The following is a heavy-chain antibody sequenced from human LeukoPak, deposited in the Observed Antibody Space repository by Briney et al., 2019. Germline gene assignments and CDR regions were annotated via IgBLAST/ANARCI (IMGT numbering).Heavy chain of an antibody. J-gene: IGHJ4*02. CDR3: AREPLGYYDSSGHS. CDR1: GGSISSGGYY. D-gene: IGHD3-22*01. CDR2: IYYSGST. Sequence: SQTLSLTCTVSGGSISSGGYYWSWIRQHPGKGLEWIGYIYYSGSTYYNPSLKSRVTISVDTSKNQFSLKLSSVTAADTAVYYCAREPLGYYDSSGHSWGQGTLVTVSS. V-gene: IGHV4-31*03.